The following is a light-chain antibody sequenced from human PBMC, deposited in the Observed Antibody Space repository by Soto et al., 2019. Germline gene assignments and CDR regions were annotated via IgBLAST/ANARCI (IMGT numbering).Light chain of an antibody. V-gene: IGKV3-15*01. CDR1: QSVSNN. J-gene: IGKJ1*01. CDR3: QQYNNWPRT. CDR2: GAS. Sequence: ESVMTQSPATLSVAAGERATLSFRASQSVSNNLAWYQQKPGQAPRLLIFGASARATGIPARFSGSGSGTEFTLTISSLQSEDFAVYYCQQYNNWPRTFGQGTKVDIK.